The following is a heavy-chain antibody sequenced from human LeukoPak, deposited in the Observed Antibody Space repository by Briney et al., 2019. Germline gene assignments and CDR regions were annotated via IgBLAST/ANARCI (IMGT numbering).Heavy chain of an antibody. V-gene: IGHV3-21*01. Sequence: PGGPLRLSCAAAGFTLSRYAMNWVRQAPEKGLEWVSYISTGGDNTFYADSLKGRFTVSRDNAKNSLFLQMDSLRAEDTAVYYCARSFCTIVSCSKGHYCYVVDVWGQGTTVTVSS. J-gene: IGHJ6*02. D-gene: IGHD2-2*01. CDR3: ARSFCTIVSCSKGHYCYVVDV. CDR1: GFTLSRYA. CDR2: ISTGGDNT.